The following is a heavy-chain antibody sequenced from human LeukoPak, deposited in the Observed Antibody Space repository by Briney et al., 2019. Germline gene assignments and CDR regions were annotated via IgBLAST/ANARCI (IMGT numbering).Heavy chain of an antibody. D-gene: IGHD1-26*01. Sequence: GGSLRLSCAASGFTFSSYAMSWVRQAPGKGLEWVSAISGSGGSTYYADSVKGRFTISRDSSKNTLYLEMNNLRAEDTAVYYCAKESQLSYSGTFYIDYWGQGTLVTVSS. J-gene: IGHJ4*02. CDR1: GFTFSSYA. V-gene: IGHV3-23*01. CDR2: ISGSGGST. CDR3: AKESQLSYSGTFYIDY.